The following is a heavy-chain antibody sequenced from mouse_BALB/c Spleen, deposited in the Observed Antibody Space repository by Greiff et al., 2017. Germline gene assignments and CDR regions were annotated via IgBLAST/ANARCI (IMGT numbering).Heavy chain of an antibody. D-gene: IGHD1-1*01. CDR2: ILPGSGST. V-gene: IGHV1-9*01. CDR1: GYAFSSYW. Sequence: QVQLQQSGPELVKPGASVKISCKASGYAFSSYWIEWVKQRPGHGLEWIGEILPGSGSTNYNEKFKGKATFTADTSSNTAYMQLSSLTSEDSAVYYCAREDGRGGFAYWGQGTLVTVSA. CDR3: AREDGRGGFAY. J-gene: IGHJ3*01.